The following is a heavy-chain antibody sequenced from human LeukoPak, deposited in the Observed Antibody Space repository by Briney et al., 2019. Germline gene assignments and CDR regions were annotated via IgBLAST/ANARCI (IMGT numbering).Heavy chain of an antibody. J-gene: IGHJ4*02. CDR3: MAAVDFGSGYWEVY. V-gene: IGHV3-73*01. D-gene: IGHD3-22*01. CDR1: GFSFSGSD. CDR2: IRSKANNYAT. Sequence: GGSLRLSCAASGFSFSGSDIHWVRQASRKGLEWVGHIRSKANNYATESSASVKGRFTISRDESKNTAYLQMNSLKTEDTAVYYCMAAVDFGSGYWEVYSGQGTLVTVSS.